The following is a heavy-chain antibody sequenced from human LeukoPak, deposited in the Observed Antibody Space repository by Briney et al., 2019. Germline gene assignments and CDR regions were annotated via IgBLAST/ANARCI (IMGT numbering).Heavy chain of an antibody. CDR1: GFTFSSYS. Sequence: GGSLRLSCAASGFTFSSYSMNWVRQAPGKGLEWVSSISSSSSYIYYADSVKGRFTISRDNAKNSLYLQMNSLRAEDTAVYYCAXXYCSGGSCRMGFDYWGQGTLVTVSS. V-gene: IGHV3-21*01. CDR3: AXXYCSGGSCRMGFDY. D-gene: IGHD2-15*01. J-gene: IGHJ4*02. CDR2: ISSSSSYI.